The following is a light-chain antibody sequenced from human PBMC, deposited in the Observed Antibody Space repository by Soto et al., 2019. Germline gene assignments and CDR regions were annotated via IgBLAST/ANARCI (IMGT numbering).Light chain of an antibody. CDR3: QQYGSSPHT. Sequence: EIVLTQSPGTLSLSPGERATLSCRASQSVSSSSLAWYQQKPGQAPRLLMFGASSRATGIPDRFSGSGSGTDFTLTISRLESEDFVVYYCQQYGSSPHTFGPGTKLEIK. V-gene: IGKV3-20*01. CDR1: QSVSSSS. CDR2: GAS. J-gene: IGKJ2*01.